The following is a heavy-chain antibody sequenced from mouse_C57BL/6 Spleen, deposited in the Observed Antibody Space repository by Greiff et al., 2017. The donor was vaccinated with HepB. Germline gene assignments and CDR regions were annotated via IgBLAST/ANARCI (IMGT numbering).Heavy chain of an antibody. J-gene: IGHJ1*03. CDR3: ARSLYDYHWYFDV. V-gene: IGHV3-8*01. D-gene: IGHD2-4*01. CDR2: ISYSGST. CDR1: GYSITSDY. Sequence: EVKLVESGPGLAKPSQTLSLTCSVTGYSITSDYWNWIRKFPGNKLEYMGYISYSGSTYYNPSLKSRISITRDTSKNQYYLQLNSVTTEDTATYYCARSLYDYHWYFDVWGTGTTVTVSS.